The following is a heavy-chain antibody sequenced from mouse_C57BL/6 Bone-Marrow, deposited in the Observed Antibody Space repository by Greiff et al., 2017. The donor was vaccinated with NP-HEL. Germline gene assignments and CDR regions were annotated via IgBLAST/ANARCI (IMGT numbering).Heavy chain of an antibody. V-gene: IGHV1-42*01. CDR1: GYSFTGYY. CDR3: ARGDWDWYFDV. CDR2: INPSTGGT. D-gene: IGHD4-1*01. Sequence: VQLPPPGPELVKPGASVKISCKASGYSFTGYYMNWVKQSPEKSLEWIGEINPSTGGTTYNQKFKAKATLTVDKSSSTAYMQLKSLTSEDSAVYYCARGDWDWYFDVWGTGTTVTVSS. J-gene: IGHJ1*03.